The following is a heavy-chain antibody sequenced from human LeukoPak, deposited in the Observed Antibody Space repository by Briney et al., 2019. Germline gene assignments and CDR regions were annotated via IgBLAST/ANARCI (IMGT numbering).Heavy chain of an antibody. J-gene: IGHJ3*02. CDR2: ISGGGGST. V-gene: IGHV3-23*01. D-gene: IGHD3-22*01. CDR1: GFTFSSYA. Sequence: PGGSLRLSCAASGFTFSSYAMSWVRQAPGKGLEWVSTISGGGGSTYYADSVKGRFTISRDNSKNTLYLQMNSLRAEDTAVYYCAKMWGFYHDSGGYYHDVFDIWGQGTMVTVSS. CDR3: AKMWGFYHDSGGYYHDVFDI.